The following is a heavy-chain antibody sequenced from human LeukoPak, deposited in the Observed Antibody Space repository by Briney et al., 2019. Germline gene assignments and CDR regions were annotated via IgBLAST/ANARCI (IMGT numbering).Heavy chain of an antibody. V-gene: IGHV5-51*01. CDR2: IYPGGSDT. J-gene: IGHJ5*02. D-gene: IGHD3-3*01. CDR3: ARHHTQYYDFWRGFDP. Sequence: GESLKISCKGSGYSFTSYWIGWVRQMPGKGLEWMGIIYPGGSDTRYSPSFQGQVTISADRSISTAYLQWSSLKASDTAMYYCARHHTQYYDFWRGFDPWGQGTLVTVSS. CDR1: GYSFTSYW.